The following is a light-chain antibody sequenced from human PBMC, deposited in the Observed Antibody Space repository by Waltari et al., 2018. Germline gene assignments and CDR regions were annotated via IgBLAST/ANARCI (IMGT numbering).Light chain of an antibody. CDR3: QQYSSYST. Sequence: DIQMAQSPSTLSASLGDRVTITCRASQSISYYLAWYQHKPGKAPKLLISKASSLESGVPSRFSGSGAGTEFTLTISSLQPDDLATYFCQQYSSYSTFGQGTKLEIK. V-gene: IGKV1-5*03. CDR2: KAS. J-gene: IGKJ2*01. CDR1: QSISYY.